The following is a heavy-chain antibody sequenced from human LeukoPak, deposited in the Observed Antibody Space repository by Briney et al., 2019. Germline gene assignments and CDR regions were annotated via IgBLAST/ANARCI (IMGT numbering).Heavy chain of an antibody. CDR2: ISAYNGNT. Sequence: ASVKVSCKASGYTFTSYGISWVRQAPGQGLEWMGWISAYNGNTNYAENVQGRVTMTTDTSTSTACMELRSLRSDDTAVYYCASARYGSGPWEGYWGQGSLVTVSS. V-gene: IGHV1-18*01. D-gene: IGHD3-10*01. CDR3: ASARYGSGPWEGY. J-gene: IGHJ4*02. CDR1: GYTFTSYG.